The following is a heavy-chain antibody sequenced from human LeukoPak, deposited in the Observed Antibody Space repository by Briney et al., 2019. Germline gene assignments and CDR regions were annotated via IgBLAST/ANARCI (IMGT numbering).Heavy chain of an antibody. CDR2: ISAYNGDT. J-gene: IGHJ4*02. CDR3: ARDHSPYNYGY. D-gene: IGHD2-21*01. CDR1: GYTFTGYY. Sequence: GASVKVSCKASGYTFTGYYMHWVRQAPGQGLEWMGWISAYNGDTNYAQKLQGRVTMTTDTSTSTAYMELRSLRSDDTAVYYCARDHSPYNYGYWGQGTLVTVSS. V-gene: IGHV1-18*04.